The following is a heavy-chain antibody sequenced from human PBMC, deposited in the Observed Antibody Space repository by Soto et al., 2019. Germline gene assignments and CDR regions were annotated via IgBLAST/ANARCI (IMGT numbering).Heavy chain of an antibody. V-gene: IGHV3-23*01. Sequence: EVQLLESGGGLVQPGGSLRLSCAASGFTFSSYAMSWVRQAPGKGLEWVSAISGSGGSTYYADSVKGRFTISRDNSKHTLYLQMNSLRAEATAVYYCAAGRYFDWFFYGGQGTLVTVSS. CDR3: AAGRYFDWFFY. J-gene: IGHJ4*02. D-gene: IGHD3-9*01. CDR2: ISGSGGST. CDR1: GFTFSSYA.